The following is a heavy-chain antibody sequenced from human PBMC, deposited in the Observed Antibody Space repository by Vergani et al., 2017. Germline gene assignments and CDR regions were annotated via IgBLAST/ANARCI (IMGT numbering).Heavy chain of an antibody. D-gene: IGHD6-6*01. CDR1: GFTFSSYA. J-gene: IGHJ4*02. CDR3: AKSRHPGGGFDY. CDR2: ISGSGGST. V-gene: IGHV3-23*01. Sequence: EVQLLESGGGLVQPGGSLRLSCAASGFTFSSYAMSWVRQAPGKGLEWVSAISGSGGSTDYADSVKGRFTISRDNSKNTLYMKMNSLRAEDTAVYYCAKSRHPGGGFDYWGQGTLVTVSS.